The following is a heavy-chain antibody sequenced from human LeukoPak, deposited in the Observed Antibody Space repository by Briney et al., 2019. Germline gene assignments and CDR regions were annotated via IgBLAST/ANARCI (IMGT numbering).Heavy chain of an antibody. CDR3: ARDWITGTGDAFDT. CDR1: GRSISSFY. D-gene: IGHD1-7*01. Sequence: PSDTLSLTCTVSGRSISSFYRGWIRQPPGKGLEWIGYIYFSGNTNYRPYLKSRITMSVDTSKNQFSLKLSSVTAADTDVYYCARDWITGTGDAFDTWGQGTMVTVSS. V-gene: IGHV4-59*01. J-gene: IGHJ3*02. CDR2: IYFSGNT.